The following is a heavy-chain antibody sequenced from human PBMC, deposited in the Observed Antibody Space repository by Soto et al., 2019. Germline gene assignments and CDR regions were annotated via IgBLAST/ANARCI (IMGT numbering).Heavy chain of an antibody. D-gene: IGHD3-22*01. V-gene: IGHV6-1*01. J-gene: IGHJ6*02. CDR3: ARDLDSWAYYDGSGYYPGMDV. CDR2: TYYRSKWYN. Sequence: SQTLSLTCAISGDSVSSNSAAWNWIRQSPSRGLEWLGRTYYRSKWYNDYAVSVKSRITINPAYMEMSSLRSEDTAVYYCARDLDSWAYYDGSGYYPGMDVRGQGTTVTVSS. CDR1: GDSVSSNSAA.